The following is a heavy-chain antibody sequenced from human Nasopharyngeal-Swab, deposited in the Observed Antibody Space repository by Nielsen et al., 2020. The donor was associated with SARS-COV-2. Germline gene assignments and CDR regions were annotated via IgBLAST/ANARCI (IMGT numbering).Heavy chain of an antibody. CDR1: GFTFSDCY. Sequence: GESLKISCAASGFTFSDCYMSLIRQAPGKGLEWVSYISSSGSTIYYADSVKGRFTISRDNAKNSLYLQMNSLRAEDTAVYYCARASPFSGSYYIGYWGQGTLVTVSS. D-gene: IGHD3-10*01. CDR3: ARASPFSGSYYIGY. J-gene: IGHJ4*02. CDR2: ISSSGSTI. V-gene: IGHV3-11*04.